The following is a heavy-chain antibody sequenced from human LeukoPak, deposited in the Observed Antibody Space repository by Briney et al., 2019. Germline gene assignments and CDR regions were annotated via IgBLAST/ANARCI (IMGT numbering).Heavy chain of an antibody. CDR2: ISSSSSYI. CDR3: ARDGRYDYVWGSYTERYFDY. Sequence: GGSLRLSCAASGFTFSSYSMTWVRQAPGKGLEWVSSISSSSSYIYYADSVKGRFTISRDNAKNSLYLQMNSLRAEDTALYYCARDGRYDYVWGSYTERYFDYWGQGTLVTVSS. CDR1: GFTFSSYS. V-gene: IGHV3-21*01. J-gene: IGHJ4*02. D-gene: IGHD3-16*01.